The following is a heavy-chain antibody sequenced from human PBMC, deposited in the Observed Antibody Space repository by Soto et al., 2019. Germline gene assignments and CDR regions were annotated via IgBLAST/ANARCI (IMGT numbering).Heavy chain of an antibody. CDR3: ARYPQHHELIHYGMDV. D-gene: IGHD1-26*01. V-gene: IGHV1-2*02. Sequence: ASVKVSCKASGYTFTGYYMHWVRQAPGQGLEWMGWINPNSGGTNYAQKFQGRVTMTRDTSISTAYMELSRLRSDDTAVYYCARYPQHHELIHYGMDVWGQGTTVTVSS. CDR1: GYTFTGYY. J-gene: IGHJ6*02. CDR2: INPNSGGT.